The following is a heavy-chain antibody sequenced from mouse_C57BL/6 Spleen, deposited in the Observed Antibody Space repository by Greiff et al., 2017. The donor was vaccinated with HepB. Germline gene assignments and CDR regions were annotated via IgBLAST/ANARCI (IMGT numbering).Heavy chain of an antibody. CDR2: IYPRDGST. Sequence: QVQLQQSGPELVKPGASVKLSCKASGYTFTSYDINWVKQRPGQGLEWIGWIYPRDGSTKYNEKFKGKATLTVDTSSSTAYMELHSLTSEDSAVYFCARRYYDYGDYYAMDYWGQGTSVTVSS. J-gene: IGHJ4*01. D-gene: IGHD2-4*01. CDR3: ARRYYDYGDYYAMDY. CDR1: GYTFTSYD. V-gene: IGHV1-85*01.